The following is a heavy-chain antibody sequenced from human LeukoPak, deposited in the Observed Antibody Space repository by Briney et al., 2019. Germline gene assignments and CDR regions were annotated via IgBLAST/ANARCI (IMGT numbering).Heavy chain of an antibody. D-gene: IGHD6-13*01. CDR3: ARDIAAAENWFAP. J-gene: IGHJ5*02. V-gene: IGHV1-2*02. Sequence: ASVKVSCKASGYTFTGYYMHWVRQAPGQGLEWMGWINPNSGGTNYAQKFQGRVTMTRDTSISTAYMELSRLRSDDTAVYYCARDIAAAENWFAPWGRGTLVTVSS. CDR2: INPNSGGT. CDR1: GYTFTGYY.